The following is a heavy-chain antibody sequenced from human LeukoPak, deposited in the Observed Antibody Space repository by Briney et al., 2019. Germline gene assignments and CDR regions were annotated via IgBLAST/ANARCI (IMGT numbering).Heavy chain of an antibody. Sequence: SSETLSLTCTVSGGSISSSSYYWGWIRQPPGKGLEWIGNTYYGGDTYYNPSLKSRVTISVDTSKNQFSLKLSSVTAADTAIYYCARVSGSYWTDYWGQGTLVTVSS. CDR1: GGSISSSSYY. V-gene: IGHV4-39*07. J-gene: IGHJ4*02. CDR2: TYYGGDT. CDR3: ARVSGSYWTDY. D-gene: IGHD3-10*01.